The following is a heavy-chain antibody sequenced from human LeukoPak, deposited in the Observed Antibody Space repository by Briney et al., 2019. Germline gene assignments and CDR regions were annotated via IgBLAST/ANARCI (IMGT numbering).Heavy chain of an antibody. CDR3: AKIAYSSGWYDAFDV. J-gene: IGHJ3*01. CDR1: GFTFSSYA. CDR2: ISGSGGST. Sequence: PGGSLRLSCAASGFTFSSYAMSWVRQAPGKGLEWVSAISGSGGSTYYADSVKGRFTISRDNSKNTLYPQMNSLRAEDTAVYYCAKIAYSSGWYDAFDVWGQGTMVTVSS. V-gene: IGHV3-23*01. D-gene: IGHD6-19*01.